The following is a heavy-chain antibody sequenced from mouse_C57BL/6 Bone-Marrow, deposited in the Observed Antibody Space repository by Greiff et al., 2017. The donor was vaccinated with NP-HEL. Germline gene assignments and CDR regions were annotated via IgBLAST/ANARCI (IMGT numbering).Heavy chain of an antibody. D-gene: IGHD2-3*01. Sequence: VQLQQSGAELARPGASVKLSCKASGYTFTSYGISWVKQRTGQGLEWIGEIYPRSGNTYYNVKFTGKATLTADKSSRQAYMELRSLTSEDSAVYFCAGIYDGYFTLYWYFDVWGTGTTVTVSS. V-gene: IGHV1-81*01. J-gene: IGHJ1*03. CDR1: GYTFTSYG. CDR3: AGIYDGYFTLYWYFDV. CDR2: IYPRSGNT.